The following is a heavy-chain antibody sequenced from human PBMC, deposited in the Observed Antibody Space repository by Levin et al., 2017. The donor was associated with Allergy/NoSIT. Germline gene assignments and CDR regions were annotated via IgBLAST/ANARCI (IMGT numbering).Heavy chain of an antibody. CDR3: ARMTTMTGAFDI. V-gene: IGHV3-64*01. CDR2: ISADGGSI. CDR1: GFTLRSHA. Sequence: GGSLRLSCVASGFTLRSHAMHWVRQAPGKGLEYVSGISADGGSIHYAKSVKGRFTISRDNSKNTLYLQMSSLRAEDMAVYYCARMTTMTGAFDIWGQGTMVTVSS. D-gene: IGHD4-17*01. J-gene: IGHJ3*02.